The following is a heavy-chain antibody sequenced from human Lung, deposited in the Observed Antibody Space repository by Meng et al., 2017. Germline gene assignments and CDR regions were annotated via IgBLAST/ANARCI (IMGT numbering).Heavy chain of an antibody. V-gene: IGHV4-4*02. CDR2: IYHSGST. CDR1: GCSISSDNW. Sequence: GQLQGWGPGLVKPSGTLSLTCAVSGCSISSDNWWSWVRQPPGKGLEWIGEIYHSGSTNYNPSLKSRITISVDKPKNQFSLTLSSVTAADTAVYYCTKNDFYCLGYWGQGTLVTVSS. CDR3: TKNDFYCLGY. D-gene: IGHD2-21*01. J-gene: IGHJ4*02.